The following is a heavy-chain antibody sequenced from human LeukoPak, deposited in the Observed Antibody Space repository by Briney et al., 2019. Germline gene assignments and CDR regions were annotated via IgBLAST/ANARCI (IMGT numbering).Heavy chain of an antibody. V-gene: IGHV3-21*01. CDR3: ARRDGDSLVDY. Sequence: GGSLRLSCAASGFTFSNAWMNWVRQAPGKGLEWVSSISSSSSYIYYADSVKGRFTISRDNAKNSLYLQMNSLRAEDTAVYYCARRDGDSLVDYWGQGTLVTVSS. D-gene: IGHD4-17*01. CDR2: ISSSSSYI. J-gene: IGHJ4*02. CDR1: GFTFSNAW.